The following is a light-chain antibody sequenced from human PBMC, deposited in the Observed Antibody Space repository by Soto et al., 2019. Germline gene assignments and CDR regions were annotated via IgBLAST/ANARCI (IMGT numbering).Light chain of an antibody. Sequence: QSVLTQPPSVSGAPGQRVTISCTGSSANIGAGYDVHWYQQLPGTAPKLLIYGNNNRPSGVPDRISGSKSGTSASLAITGLQAEDEADYYCQSYDSSLSGSEVFGGGTKLTV. CDR3: QSYDSSLSGSEV. J-gene: IGLJ2*01. V-gene: IGLV1-40*01. CDR2: GNN. CDR1: SANIGAGYD.